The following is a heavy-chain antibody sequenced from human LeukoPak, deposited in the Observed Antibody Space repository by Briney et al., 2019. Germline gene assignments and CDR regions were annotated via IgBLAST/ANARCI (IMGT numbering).Heavy chain of an antibody. V-gene: IGHV3-23*01. D-gene: IGHD3-22*01. Sequence: GGALRLTCAASGFTFSSYGMSWVRQAPGKGREGVARISGSGGSKYYADFVKGRFTISRHNSKNTLYLQMNSLRAEDTAVYYCAKDREEDSCGYFWGLRDYWGQGTLVTVSS. CDR2: ISGSGGSK. CDR3: AKDREEDSCGYFWGLRDY. J-gene: IGHJ4*02. CDR1: GFTFSSYG.